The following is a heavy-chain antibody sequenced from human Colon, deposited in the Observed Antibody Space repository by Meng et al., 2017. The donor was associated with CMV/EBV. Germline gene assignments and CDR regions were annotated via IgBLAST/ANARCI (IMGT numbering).Heavy chain of an antibody. CDR1: EFTFSSYA. Sequence: GASLKISCAASEFTFSSYAMHWVRQAPGKGLEWVALISHDGHTQYYADSVKGRVTISRDNSRNTLYLQMTSLRAEDTAVYYCASVIASRRNYYGLDVWGQGTAVTVSS. CDR3: ASVIASRRNYYGLDV. V-gene: IGHV3-30-3*01. CDR2: ISHDGHTQ. J-gene: IGHJ6*02. D-gene: IGHD3-22*01.